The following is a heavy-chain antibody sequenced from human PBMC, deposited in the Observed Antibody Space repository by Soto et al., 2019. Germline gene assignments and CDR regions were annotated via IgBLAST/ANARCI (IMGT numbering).Heavy chain of an antibody. D-gene: IGHD2-8*01. CDR3: ARDYPPNYYYYGMDV. Sequence: PSETLSLTCTVSGGSISSSSYYWGWIRQPPGKGLEWIGSIYYSGSTYYNPSLKSRVTISVDTSKNQFSLKLSSVTAADTAVYYCARDYPPNYYYYGMDVWGQGTTVTVSS. CDR2: IYYSGST. V-gene: IGHV4-39*02. CDR1: GGSISSSSYY. J-gene: IGHJ6*02.